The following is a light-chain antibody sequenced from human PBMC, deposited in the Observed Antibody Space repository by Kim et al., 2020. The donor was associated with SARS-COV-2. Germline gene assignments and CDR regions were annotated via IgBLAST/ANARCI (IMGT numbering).Light chain of an antibody. CDR2: GKT. Sequence: SSELTQDPAVSVALGQTVRITCQGDSLRRFYASWYQQKPGQAPVLVIYGKTNRPSGIQDRFSGSSSGNTASLTIPGAQAEDEADYYCNSRDSTDNHWVFG. V-gene: IGLV3-19*01. J-gene: IGLJ3*02. CDR3: NSRDSTDNHWV. CDR1: SLRRFY.